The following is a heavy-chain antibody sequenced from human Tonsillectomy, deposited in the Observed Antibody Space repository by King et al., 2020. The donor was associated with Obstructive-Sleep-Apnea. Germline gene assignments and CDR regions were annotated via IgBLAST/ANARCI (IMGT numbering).Heavy chain of an antibody. CDR2: ISGIGDST. CDR3: AKDLDFWSGDYTGILDH. V-gene: IGHV3-23*04. J-gene: IGHJ4*02. Sequence: VQLVESGGGLVQPGGSLRLSCVVSGFTFSTYAMSWVRQAPGKGLEWVSAISGIGDSTYYSDSVKGRFTISRDNSKNTLYLQMNILRAEDTAVYYCAKDLDFWSGDYTGILDHWGQGTLVTVSS. D-gene: IGHD3-3*01. CDR1: GFTFSTYA.